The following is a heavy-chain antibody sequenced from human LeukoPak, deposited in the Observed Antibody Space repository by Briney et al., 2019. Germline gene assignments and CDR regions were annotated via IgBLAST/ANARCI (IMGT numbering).Heavy chain of an antibody. Sequence: SETLSLTCTVSGGSISSSSYYWGWIRQPPGKGLEWIGSIYYSGSTYYNPSLKSRVTISVDTSKNQFSLKLSSVTAADTAVYYCARGIVVVPAAIWAGNWFDPWGQGTLVTVSS. CDR2: IYYSGST. V-gene: IGHV4-39*07. D-gene: IGHD2-2*02. CDR3: ARGIVVVPAAIWAGNWFDP. J-gene: IGHJ5*02. CDR1: GGSISSSSYY.